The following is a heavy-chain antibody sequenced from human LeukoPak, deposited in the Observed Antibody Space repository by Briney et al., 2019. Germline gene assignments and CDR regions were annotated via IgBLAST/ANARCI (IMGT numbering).Heavy chain of an antibody. V-gene: IGHV1-69*04. CDR3: ARAGGSGRLDY. CDR1: GYTFTSYG. J-gene: IGHJ4*02. Sequence: SVKVSCKASGYTFTSYGISWVRQAPGQGLEWMGRIIPILGIADYAQKFQGRVTITADKSTSTAYMELSSLRSEDTAVYYCARAGGSGRLDYWGQGTLVTVSS. D-gene: IGHD2-15*01. CDR2: IIPILGIA.